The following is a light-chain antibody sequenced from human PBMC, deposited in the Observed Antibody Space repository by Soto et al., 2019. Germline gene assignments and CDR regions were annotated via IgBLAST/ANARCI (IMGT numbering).Light chain of an antibody. CDR2: GTS. Sequence: DIVLTQSPGTLSLSPGEGATLSCRASQSLSNVFLAWYQQKPGQAPRLLVYGTSKRATGIPDRFSGSGSGTDFTLTIISLEPEDFAVYFCHQYATSSYTFGQGTTLAIK. V-gene: IGKV3-20*01. CDR3: HQYATSSYT. CDR1: QSLSNVF. J-gene: IGKJ2*01.